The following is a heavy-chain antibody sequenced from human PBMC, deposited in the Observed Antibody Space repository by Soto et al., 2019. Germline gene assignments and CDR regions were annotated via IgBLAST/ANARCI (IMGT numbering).Heavy chain of an antibody. CDR3: ARMGGDYDY. CDR2: IYYSGST. CDR1: GGSISSINDY. Sequence: SETLSLTCTVSGGSISSINDYWGWLRQPPGKGLEWIGYIYYSGSTNYNPSLKSRVTISVDTSKNQFSLKLSSVTAADTAVYYCARMGGDYDYWGQGTLVTVSS. V-gene: IGHV4-61*05. J-gene: IGHJ4*02. D-gene: IGHD2-21*02.